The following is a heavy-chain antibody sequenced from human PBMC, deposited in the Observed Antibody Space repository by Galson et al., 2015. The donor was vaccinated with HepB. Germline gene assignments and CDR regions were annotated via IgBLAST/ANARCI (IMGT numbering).Heavy chain of an antibody. V-gene: IGHV3-23*01. Sequence: SLRLSCAASEFTFITYAINWVRRAPGKGLEWVSTIDDSGTTHYADSVKGRFTISRDGSKNTFYLQMNSLRAEDTAAYYCTTRFQEHFDHWGQGTLVTVSS. CDR2: IDDSGTT. D-gene: IGHD1-26*01. CDR3: TTRFQEHFDH. J-gene: IGHJ4*02. CDR1: EFTFITYA.